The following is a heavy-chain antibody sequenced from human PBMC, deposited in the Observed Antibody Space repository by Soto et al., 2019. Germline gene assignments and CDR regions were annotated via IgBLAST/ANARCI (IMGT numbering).Heavy chain of an antibody. J-gene: IGHJ4*02. Sequence: VQLVESGGGLVQPGGSLRLSCEASRFSLSTYWMYWVRQAPGKGQMWVSRINSDGGIINYADSVKGRFTISRDNAKNTLYLQMNSLRTDDTAVYYCARDLGKYDRHYFDNWGQGTLVTVSS. CDR3: ARDLGKYDRHYFDN. CDR1: RFSLSTYW. D-gene: IGHD3-9*01. CDR2: INSDGGII. V-gene: IGHV3-74*01.